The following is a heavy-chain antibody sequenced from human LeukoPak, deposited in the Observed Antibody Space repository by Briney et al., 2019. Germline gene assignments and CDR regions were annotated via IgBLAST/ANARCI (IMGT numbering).Heavy chain of an antibody. Sequence: GGSLRLSCAASGFTFSSYAMSWVRQAPGKGLEWVSAISGSGGSTYYADSVKGRFTISRDNSKNTLYLQMNSLRAEDTAVYYCASCVYYDSSGYPFDYWGQGTLVTVAS. CDR2: ISGSGGST. D-gene: IGHD3-22*01. CDR3: ASCVYYDSSGYPFDY. V-gene: IGHV3-23*01. J-gene: IGHJ4*02. CDR1: GFTFSSYA.